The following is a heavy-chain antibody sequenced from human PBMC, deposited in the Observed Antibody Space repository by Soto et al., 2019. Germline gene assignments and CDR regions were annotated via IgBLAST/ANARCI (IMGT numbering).Heavy chain of an antibody. CDR1: GVSTSGFY. D-gene: IGHD3-3*01. CDR2: IYDSGST. CDR3: ARGHLWLEN. J-gene: IGHJ4*02. Sequence: QVRLQGSGPGRVRPSETLSLTCAVSGVSTSGFYWSWIRQPPGKGLEYIGYIYDSGSTYYNPSLKSRVTVSLDSSKNPFSLKLTSVTAADTAIYYCARGHLWLENWCQGTLVTVSS. V-gene: IGHV4-59*01.